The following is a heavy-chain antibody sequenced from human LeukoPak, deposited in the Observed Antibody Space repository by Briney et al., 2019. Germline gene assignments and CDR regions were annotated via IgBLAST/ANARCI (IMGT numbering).Heavy chain of an antibody. V-gene: IGHV3-7*01. CDR2: INPDGTKT. D-gene: IGHD2/OR15-2a*01. Sequence: PGGSLRLSCAASGFAFSLYWMTWVRQAPGKGLEWVANINPDGTKTSYADFVEGRFTISRDNAKNLLYLQMRSLRAGDTAVYYCANSPILLDGHYWGHGTLVTVSS. J-gene: IGHJ4*01. CDR3: ANSPILLDGHY. CDR1: GFAFSLYW.